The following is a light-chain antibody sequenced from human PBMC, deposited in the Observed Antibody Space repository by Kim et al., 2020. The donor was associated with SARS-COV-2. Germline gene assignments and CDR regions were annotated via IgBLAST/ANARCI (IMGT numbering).Light chain of an antibody. CDR3: SSYKSTHTLL. J-gene: IGLJ2*01. CDR2: GVD. Sequence: GQSITISSTGTRSDVWSNNYFSWYQQHPGNAPKFIIYGVDKRPSGVSNRFSGSKSGNTASLTISGLQAEDEAHYYCSSYKSTHTLLFGGGTQLTVL. CDR1: RSDVWSNNY. V-gene: IGLV2-14*03.